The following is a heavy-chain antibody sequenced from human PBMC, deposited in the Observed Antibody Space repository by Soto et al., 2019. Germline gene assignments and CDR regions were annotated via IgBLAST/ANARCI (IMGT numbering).Heavy chain of an antibody. V-gene: IGHV1-69*06. CDR1: GCTSTRYA. CDR2: IVPMFGTS. J-gene: IGHJ4*02. D-gene: IGHD3-3*01. CDR3: NRGSEYDFWSGYL. Sequence: QERRGQSGAEVGKPGSSVMVSCKVTGCTSTRYAINWVRHAPGRGLEWMGGIVPMFGTSKYAQKFQGRVTITADTSTNIAYMELRSLRSEDTAVYYCNRGSEYDFWSGYLWGQGTLVSVSS.